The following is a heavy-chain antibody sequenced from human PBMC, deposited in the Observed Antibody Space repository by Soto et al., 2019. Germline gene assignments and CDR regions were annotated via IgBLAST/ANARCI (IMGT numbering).Heavy chain of an antibody. CDR3: AKDLPMVRAH. Sequence: VGSLRLSCAAPGFTINRNDMYWVRQAPGKGLEWVASIKQDGSDKYYVDSVKGRFIISRDNAKNSLSLQMNSLRAEDTAVYYCAKDLPMVRAHWGQGTLVTVSS. CDR2: IKQDGSDK. CDR1: GFTINRND. D-gene: IGHD3-10*01. J-gene: IGHJ4*02. V-gene: IGHV3-7*03.